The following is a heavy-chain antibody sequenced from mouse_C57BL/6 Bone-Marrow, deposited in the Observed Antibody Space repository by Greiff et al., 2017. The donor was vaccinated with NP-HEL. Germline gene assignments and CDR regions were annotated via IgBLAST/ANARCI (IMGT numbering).Heavy chain of an antibody. J-gene: IGHJ1*03. CDR1: GFTFTDYY. V-gene: IGHV7-3*01. CDR3: ARYGYYGSRDWYFDV. Sequence: EVQGVESGGGLVQPGGSLSLSCAASGFTFTDYYMSWVRQPPGKALEWLGFIRNKANGYTTEYSASVKGRFTISRDNSQSILYLQMNALRAEDSATYYCARYGYYGSRDWYFDVWGTGTTVTVSS. D-gene: IGHD1-1*01. CDR2: IRNKANGYTT.